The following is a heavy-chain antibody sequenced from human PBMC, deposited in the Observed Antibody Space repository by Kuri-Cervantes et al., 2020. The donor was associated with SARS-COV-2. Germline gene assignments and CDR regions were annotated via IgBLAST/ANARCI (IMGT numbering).Heavy chain of an antibody. CDR3: ARGKWLSAYYYYYYGMDV. CDR2: INHSGST. D-gene: IGHD3-22*01. Sequence: SETLSLTCAVYGGSFSGYYWSWIRQPPGKGLEWIGEINHSGSTNYNPSLKSRVTISVDTSKNQFSLKLSPVTAADTAVYYCARGKWLSAYYYYYYGMDVWGQGTTVTVSS. J-gene: IGHJ6*02. V-gene: IGHV4-34*01. CDR1: GGSFSGYY.